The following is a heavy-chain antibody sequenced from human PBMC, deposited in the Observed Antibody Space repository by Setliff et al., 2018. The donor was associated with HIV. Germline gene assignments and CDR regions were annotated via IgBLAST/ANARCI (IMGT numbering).Heavy chain of an antibody. V-gene: IGHV1-69*13. CDR2: IVPILNTG. Sequence: SVKVSCKASGGTFRSHEISWVRQAPGQGLEWMGGIVPILNTGNYAPKFQGRVTITADESTTTAYMELSSLRSEDTAVYYCARGGYYYGSAVYYMDVWGKGTTVTVS. D-gene: IGHD3-10*01. J-gene: IGHJ6*03. CDR1: GGTFRSHE. CDR3: ARGGYYYGSAVYYMDV.